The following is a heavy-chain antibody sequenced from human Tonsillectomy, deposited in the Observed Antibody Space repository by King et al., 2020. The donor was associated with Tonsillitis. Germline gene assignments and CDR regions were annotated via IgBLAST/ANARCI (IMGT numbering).Heavy chain of an antibody. V-gene: IGHV3-73*01. D-gene: IGHD2/OR15-2a*01. CDR2: IRTKVNNYAT. J-gene: IGHJ4*02. Sequence: VQLVQSGGGLVQPGGSLKLSCAASGFTFSGSAMHWVRQASGKGLEWIGRIRTKVNNYATSYPASVKGRFTFSRDDSKNTAYLQMNSLKTEDTAVYYCTSLRYCDTSGCFDYWGQGTLVTVSS. CDR1: GFTFSGSA. CDR3: TSLRYCDTSGCFDY.